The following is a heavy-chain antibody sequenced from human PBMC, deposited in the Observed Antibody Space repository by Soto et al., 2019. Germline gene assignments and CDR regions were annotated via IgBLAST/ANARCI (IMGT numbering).Heavy chain of an antibody. D-gene: IGHD3-22*01. CDR3: ARHMKIFYDSSGYNDAFDI. J-gene: IGHJ3*02. Sequence: PGESLKISCKGSGYSFTSYWISWVRQMPGKGLEWMGRIDPSDSYTNYSPSFQGHVTISADKSISTAYLRWSSLKASDTTMYYCARHMKIFYDSSGYNDAFDIWGQGTMVTVSS. CDR2: IDPSDSYT. V-gene: IGHV5-10-1*01. CDR1: GYSFTSYW.